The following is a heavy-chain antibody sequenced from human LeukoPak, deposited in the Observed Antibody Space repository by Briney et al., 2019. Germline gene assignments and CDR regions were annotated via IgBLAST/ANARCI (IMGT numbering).Heavy chain of an antibody. J-gene: IGHJ1*01. CDR3: ACERQVATTRHFQH. D-gene: IGHD5-12*01. Sequence: GGSLRLSCASSGLTFSSYGMHWVGQAPGKGLEWVAVIWYDGSKTYYVDSVKGRFTISRDNSKYTLYLHMNLRTVEATAVSFYACERQVATTRHFQHWGQGTLVTVSS. V-gene: IGHV3-33*03. CDR1: GLTFSSYG. CDR2: IWYDGSKT.